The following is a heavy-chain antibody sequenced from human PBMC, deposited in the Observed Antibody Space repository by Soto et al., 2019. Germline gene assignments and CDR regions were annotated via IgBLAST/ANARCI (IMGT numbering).Heavy chain of an antibody. CDR1: AYTFTVYG. Sequence: ASVKVSCKSSAYTFTVYGVTWVRQAPGQGLEWMGWINPFTGNTNYAQSLRGRVTITTDTSTSTAYMELRSLRSDDTAVYYCARGFFGVPPANFYYYGLDVWAQRTTVTVSS. D-gene: IGHD2-2*01. V-gene: IGHV1-18*01. CDR3: ARGFFGVPPANFYYYGLDV. J-gene: IGHJ6*02. CDR2: INPFTGNT.